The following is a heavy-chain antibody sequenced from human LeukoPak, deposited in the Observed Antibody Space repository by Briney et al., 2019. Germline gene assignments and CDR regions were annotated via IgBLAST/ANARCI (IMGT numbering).Heavy chain of an antibody. CDR3: VRYGRRANDQPFDV. D-gene: IGHD1-1*01. V-gene: IGHV3-7*01. CDR2: IDEDGSVT. CDR1: GFTFSNYW. Sequence: GGSLRLSCEVSGFTFSNYWMMWVRQAPGKGLEWVARIDEDGSVTNYVDSVTGRFTVSRDHAKNSLFLQMNSLRAEDTAVYYCVRYGRRANDQPFDVWGQGTMVTVSS. J-gene: IGHJ3*01.